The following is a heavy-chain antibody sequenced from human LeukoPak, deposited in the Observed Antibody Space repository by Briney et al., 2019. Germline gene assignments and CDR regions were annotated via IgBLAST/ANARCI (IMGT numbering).Heavy chain of an antibody. CDR1: GFSFKDYY. CDR2: ISSSGSST. CDR3: ARGNLLWFGESSHKYAFDI. D-gene: IGHD3-10*01. J-gene: IGHJ3*02. Sequence: PGGSLRLSCAASGFSFKDYYMSWIRKAPGKGLEWVSYISSSGSSTYYAESVKGRFTISRDNAKNSLYLQMNSLRAEDTAVYYCARGNLLWFGESSHKYAFDIWGQGTMVTVSS. V-gene: IGHV3-11*01.